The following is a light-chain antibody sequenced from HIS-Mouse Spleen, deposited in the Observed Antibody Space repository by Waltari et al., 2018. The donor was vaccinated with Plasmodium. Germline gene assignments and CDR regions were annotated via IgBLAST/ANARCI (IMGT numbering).Light chain of an antibody. V-gene: IGLV3-10*01. Sequence: SYELTQPPSVSVSPGQTARITCSGDALPKKYAYWYQQKSGQAPVLVIDEDSKRPSGIPGGFSGSSSGTMATLTISGAQVEDEADYDCYSTDSSGNHRVFGGGTKLTVL. J-gene: IGLJ3*02. CDR2: EDS. CDR3: YSTDSSGNHRV. CDR1: ALPKKY.